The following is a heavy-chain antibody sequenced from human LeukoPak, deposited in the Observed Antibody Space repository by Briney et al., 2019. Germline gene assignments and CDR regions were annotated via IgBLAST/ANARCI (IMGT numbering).Heavy chain of an antibody. J-gene: IGHJ6*03. CDR2: ISSSSSYI. V-gene: IGHV3-21*01. CDR3: ARTYSYGKIYYYYYMDV. Sequence: GGSLRLSCAASGFTFSSYSMSWVRQAPGKGLEWVSSISSSSSYIYYADSVKGRFTISRDNAKNSLYLQMNSLRAEDTAVYYCARTYSYGKIYYYYYMDVWGKGTTVTVSS. CDR1: GFTFSSYS. D-gene: IGHD5-18*01.